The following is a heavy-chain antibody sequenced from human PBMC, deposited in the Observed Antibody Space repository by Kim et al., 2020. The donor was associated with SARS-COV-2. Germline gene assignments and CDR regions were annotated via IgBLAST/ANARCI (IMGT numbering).Heavy chain of an antibody. D-gene: IGHD6-6*01. J-gene: IGHJ4*02. Sequence: ASVKVSCKASGYTFTSHAMNWVRQAPGQGLEWMGWINTNTGNRTYAQGFTGRFVFSLDTSVSTAYLQISSLKAEDTAVYYCARVGARKYSSSLVDYWGQGTLVTVSS. CDR1: GYTFTSHA. CDR2: INTNTGNR. CDR3: ARVGARKYSSSLVDY. V-gene: IGHV7-4-1*02.